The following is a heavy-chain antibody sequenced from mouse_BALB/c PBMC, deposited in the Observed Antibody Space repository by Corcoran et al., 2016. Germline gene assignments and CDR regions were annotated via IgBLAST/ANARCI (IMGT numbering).Heavy chain of an antibody. Sequence: QIQLVQSGPELKKPGETVKISCKASGYTFTNYGMNCVKQAPGKGLKWMGWINTYTGEPTYADDFKGRFAFSLENSASTAYLQINNLKNEDMATYFCAREISSYFDVWGAGTTVTVSS. V-gene: IGHV9-1*02. CDR1: GYTFTNYG. CDR3: AREISSYFDV. J-gene: IGHJ1*01. CDR2: INTYTGEP.